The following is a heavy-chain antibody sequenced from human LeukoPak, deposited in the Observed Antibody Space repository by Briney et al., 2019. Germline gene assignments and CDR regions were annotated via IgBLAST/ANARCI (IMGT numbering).Heavy chain of an antibody. J-gene: IGHJ6*03. CDR1: GYTFTSYY. Sequence: ASVKVSCKASGYTFTSYYMHWVRQAPGQPLEWMGIINPSGGSTSYAQKFHGRVTMTRDMSTSTVYMELSSLRSEDTAVYYCARDGIAAAGTGRNYYYYYYMDVWGKGTTVTVSS. CDR3: ARDGIAAAGTGRNYYYYYYMDV. D-gene: IGHD6-13*01. V-gene: IGHV1-46*01. CDR2: INPSGGST.